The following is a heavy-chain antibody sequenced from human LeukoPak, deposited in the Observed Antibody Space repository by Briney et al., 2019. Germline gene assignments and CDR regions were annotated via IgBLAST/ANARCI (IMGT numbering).Heavy chain of an antibody. D-gene: IGHD1-7*01. CDR1: GGSFSGYY. CDR2: INHSGST. CDR3: ALELTPYGMDV. J-gene: IGHJ6*02. V-gene: IGHV4-34*01. Sequence: SETLSLTCAVYGGSFSGYYWSWIRQPPGKGLEWIGVINHSGSTNYNPSLKSRVTISVDTSKNQFSLKLSSVTAADTAVYYCALELTPYGMDVWGQGTTVTVSS.